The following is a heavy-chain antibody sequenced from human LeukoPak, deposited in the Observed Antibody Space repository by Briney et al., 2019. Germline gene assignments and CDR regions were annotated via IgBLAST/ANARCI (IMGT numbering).Heavy chain of an antibody. CDR2: IDWDDDK. CDR3: APTYQFGNSVFDY. CDR1: GFSLSATGMR. D-gene: IGHD4-23*01. Sequence: SGPTLVHPTQALTLTCTFSGFSLSATGMRVSWIRQPPVKALEWLARIDWDDDKFYTTSLKTRLTISKDTSKNQVVLTMTNMDPVDTATYYCAPTYQFGNSVFDYGGQGTLVTVSA. V-gene: IGHV2-70*04. J-gene: IGHJ4*02.